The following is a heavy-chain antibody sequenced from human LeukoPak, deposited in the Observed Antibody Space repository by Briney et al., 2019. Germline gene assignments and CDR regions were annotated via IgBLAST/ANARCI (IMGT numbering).Heavy chain of an antibody. CDR2: VYHSGST. CDR3: ARNGGNSDVDD. V-gene: IGHV4-4*02. CDR1: GGSISISNW. D-gene: IGHD4-23*01. Sequence: PSGTLSLTCAVSGGSISISNWWTWVRQPPGKGLEWIGEVYHSGSTIYNPSLKSRVTISVDKSKNQFSLKLNSVTAADTAVYYCARNGGNSDVDDWGQGTLVTVSS. J-gene: IGHJ4*02.